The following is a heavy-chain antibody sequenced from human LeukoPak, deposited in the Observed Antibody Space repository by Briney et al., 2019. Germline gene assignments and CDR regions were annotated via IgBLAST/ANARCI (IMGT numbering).Heavy chain of an antibody. Sequence: SETLSLTCAVYGGSFSGYYWNWIRQPPGKGLEWIGEINHSGSTNYNPSLKSRVTISVDTSKNQFSLKLSSVTAADTAVYYCARLRLKYYDFWSGYSQGAFDIWGQGTMVTVSS. V-gene: IGHV4-34*01. D-gene: IGHD3-3*01. J-gene: IGHJ3*02. CDR1: GGSFSGYY. CDR3: ARLRLKYYDFWSGYSQGAFDI. CDR2: INHSGST.